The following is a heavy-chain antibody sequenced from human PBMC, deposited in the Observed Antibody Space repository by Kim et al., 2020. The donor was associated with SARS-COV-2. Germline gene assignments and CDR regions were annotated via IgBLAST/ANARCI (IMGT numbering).Heavy chain of an antibody. V-gene: IGHV3-48*02. Sequence: GGSLRLSCAASGFTFSSYSMNWVRQAPGKGLEWVSYISSSSSTIYYADSVKGRFTISRDTAKNSLYLQMNSLRDEDTAVYYCARDLAAAGKFYYYYYGMDVWGQVTTVTVSS. D-gene: IGHD6-13*01. CDR2: ISSSSSTI. CDR3: ARDLAAAGKFYYYYYGMDV. CDR1: GFTFSSYS. J-gene: IGHJ6*02.